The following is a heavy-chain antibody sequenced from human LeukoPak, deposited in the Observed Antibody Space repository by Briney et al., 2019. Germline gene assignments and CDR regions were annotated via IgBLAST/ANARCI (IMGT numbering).Heavy chain of an antibody. CDR1: GGTFSSYA. Sequence: ASVKVSCKASGGTFSSYAISWVRQAPGQGLEWMGRIIPILGIANYAQKFQGRVTITADKSTSTAYMELSSLRSEDTAVYYCARDATNHYYDSSGYSSDYWGQGTLVTVSS. CDR2: IIPILGIA. J-gene: IGHJ4*02. D-gene: IGHD3-22*01. CDR3: ARDATNHYYDSSGYSSDY. V-gene: IGHV1-69*04.